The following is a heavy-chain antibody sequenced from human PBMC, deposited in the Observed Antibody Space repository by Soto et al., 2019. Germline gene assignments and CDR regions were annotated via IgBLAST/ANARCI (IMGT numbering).Heavy chain of an antibody. Sequence: QITLKESGPTLVKPTQTLTLTCTFSGFSLTTDRVGVGWIRQPPGEALEWLAVIYWDDTKTYRPSLKSRLTINKDTSKTPVALTITNMTSVDTATYYCAHAYGGRSLYWGQGTLVTVSS. CDR3: AHAYGGRSLY. V-gene: IGHV2-5*02. CDR1: GFSLTTDRVG. D-gene: IGHD1-26*01. CDR2: IYWDDTK. J-gene: IGHJ4*02.